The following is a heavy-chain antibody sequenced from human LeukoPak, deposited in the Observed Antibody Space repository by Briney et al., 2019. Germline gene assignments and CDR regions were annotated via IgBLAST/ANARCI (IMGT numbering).Heavy chain of an antibody. CDR1: GITVSRNY. D-gene: IGHD4-17*01. Sequence: GGPLRLSCAASGITVSRNYMNWVRQAPGKGLEWVSVIYSGDTTHYADSVKGRFSISRDNSKNTLYLQMNNLRVEDTAVYYCARDLAYGDYIYDYWGQGTLVTVSS. CDR2: IYSGDTT. CDR3: ARDLAYGDYIYDY. V-gene: IGHV3-66*01. J-gene: IGHJ4*02.